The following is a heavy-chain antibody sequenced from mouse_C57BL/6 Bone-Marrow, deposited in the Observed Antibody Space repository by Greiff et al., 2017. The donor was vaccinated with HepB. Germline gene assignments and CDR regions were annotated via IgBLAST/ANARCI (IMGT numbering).Heavy chain of an antibody. CDR1: GYSFTGYF. V-gene: IGHV1-20*01. CDR3: AREGADCQAWFAY. D-gene: IGHD6-1*01. J-gene: IGHJ3*01. Sequence: VQLQQSGPELVKPGDSVKISCKASGYSFTGYFMNWVMQSHGKSLEWIGRINPYNGDTFYNQKFKGKATLTVDKSSSTAHMELRSLTSEDSAVYYCAREGADCQAWFAYWGQGTLVTVSA. CDR2: INPYNGDT.